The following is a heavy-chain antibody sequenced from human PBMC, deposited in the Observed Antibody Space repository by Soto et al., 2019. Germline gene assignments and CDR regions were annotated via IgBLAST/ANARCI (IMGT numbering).Heavy chain of an antibody. Sequence: PSETLSHTCSFSGASLSSGYCWGWIRQPPGKWLAWIGSIYHSGSTYYNPSLKSRVTISVDTSKNQFSLKLSSVTAADTAVYYCASGPSGYYGSGSYNWFDPWGQGNLVTVSA. D-gene: IGHD3-10*01. CDR2: IYHSGST. CDR1: GASLSSGYC. V-gene: IGHV4-38-2*01. CDR3: ASGPSGYYGSGSYNWFDP. J-gene: IGHJ5*02.